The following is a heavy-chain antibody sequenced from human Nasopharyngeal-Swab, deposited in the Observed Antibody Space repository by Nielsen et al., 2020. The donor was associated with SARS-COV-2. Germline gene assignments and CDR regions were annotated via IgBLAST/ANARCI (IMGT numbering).Heavy chain of an antibody. CDR2: IYYSGST. J-gene: IGHJ4*02. D-gene: IGHD3-3*01. CDR3: ARAGRITIFGVVNHFDY. V-gene: IGHV4-31*03. CDR1: GGSISSGGYY. Sequence: SETLSLTCTVSGGSISSGGYYWSWIRQHPGKGLEWIGYIYYSGSTYYNPSLKSRVTISVDTSKNQFSLKLSSLTAADTAVYYCARAGRITIFGVVNHFDYWGQGTLVTVSS.